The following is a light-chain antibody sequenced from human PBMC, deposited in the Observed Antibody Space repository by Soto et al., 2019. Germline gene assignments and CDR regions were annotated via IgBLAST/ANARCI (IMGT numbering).Light chain of an antibody. CDR1: SSNIGAGYD. CDR3: QSYDSSLRVV. Sequence: QSVLTQPPSVSGAPGQRVTISCTGSSSNIGAGYDVHWYQQLPGTAPKLLIYGNSNRPSGVPDRFSGSKSGTSASLAITGLEAEDGADYYCQSYDSSLRVVFGGGTKRTVL. CDR2: GNS. V-gene: IGLV1-40*01. J-gene: IGLJ2*01.